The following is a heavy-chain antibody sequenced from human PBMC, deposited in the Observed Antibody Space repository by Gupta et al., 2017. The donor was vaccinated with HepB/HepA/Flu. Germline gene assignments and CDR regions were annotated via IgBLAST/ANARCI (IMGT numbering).Heavy chain of an antibody. J-gene: IGHJ4*02. CDR1: GFTFDSCV. CDR2: IGGGGATT. CDR3: AKRSGYKFDS. V-gene: IGHV3-23*01. D-gene: IGHD5-12*01. Sequence: EVQLLESGGDLVQPGGSLRLSCAASGFTFDSCVASWVRQAPGKGLEWVSTIGGGGATTYYADSVKGRFTISRDNSKNTLYLQMNSLRAEDTAVYYCAKRSGYKFDSWGLGTLVTVSS.